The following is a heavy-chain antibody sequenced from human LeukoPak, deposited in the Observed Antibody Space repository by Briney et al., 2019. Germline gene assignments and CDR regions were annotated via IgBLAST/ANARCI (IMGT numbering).Heavy chain of an antibody. J-gene: IGHJ4*02. V-gene: IGHV1-69*13. D-gene: IGHD6-13*01. CDR2: IIPIFGTA. CDR1: GYTFTRYA. CDR3: ARVEAAAGSTFDY. Sequence: GASVKVSCKASGYTFTRYAMNWVRQAPGQGLEWMGGIIPIFGTANYAQKFQGRVTITADESTSTAYMELSSLRSEDTAVYYCARVEAAAGSTFDYWGQGTLVTVSS.